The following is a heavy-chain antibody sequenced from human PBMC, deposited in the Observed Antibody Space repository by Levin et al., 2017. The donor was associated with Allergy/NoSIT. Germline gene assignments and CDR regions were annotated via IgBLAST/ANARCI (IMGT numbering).Heavy chain of an antibody. CDR3: ARVLRLGELSLGY. CDR1: GGSISSYY. D-gene: IGHD3-16*02. CDR2: IYYSGST. V-gene: IGHV4-59*01. Sequence: SETLSLTCTVSGGSISSYYWSWIRQPPGKGLEWIGYIYYSGSTNYNPSLKSRVTISVDTSKNQFSLKLSSVTAADTAVYYCARVLRLGELSLGYWGQGTLVTVSS. J-gene: IGHJ4*02.